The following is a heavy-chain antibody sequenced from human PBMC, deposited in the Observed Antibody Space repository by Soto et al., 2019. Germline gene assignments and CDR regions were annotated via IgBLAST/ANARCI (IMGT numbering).Heavy chain of an antibody. CDR1: GYTFTSYA. Sequence: ASVKVSCKASGYTFTSYAIHWVRQAPGQRLEWMGWTNAGNGNTKYSQKFQGRVTITRDTSASTAYMELSSLRSEDTAVYYCARARNRGGAYYYYYGMAVWGQGTTVTVS. CDR3: ARARNRGGAYYYYYGMAV. CDR2: TNAGNGNT. V-gene: IGHV1-3*01. J-gene: IGHJ6*02. D-gene: IGHD3-16*01.